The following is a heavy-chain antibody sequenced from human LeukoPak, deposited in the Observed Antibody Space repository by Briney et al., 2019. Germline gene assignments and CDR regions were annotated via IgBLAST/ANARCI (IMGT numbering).Heavy chain of an antibody. CDR2: IYTSGST. CDR3: ARQLGYCTNGVCSYYFDY. Sequence: PSETLSLTCTVSGGSISSYYWSWIRQPPGQGLEWIGYIYTSGSTNYNPSLKSRVTISVDTSKNQFSLKLSSVTAADTAVYYCARQLGYCTNGVCSYYFDYWGQGTLVTVSS. D-gene: IGHD2-8*01. J-gene: IGHJ4*02. CDR1: GGSISSYY. V-gene: IGHV4-4*09.